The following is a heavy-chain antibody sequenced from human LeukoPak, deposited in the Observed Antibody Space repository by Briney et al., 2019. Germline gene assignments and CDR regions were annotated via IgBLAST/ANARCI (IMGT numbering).Heavy chain of an antibody. V-gene: IGHV1-69*05. CDR2: IIPIFGTA. J-gene: IGHJ4*02. Sequence: SVKVSCKASGGTFSSYAISWVRQAPGQGLEWMGGIIPIFGTANHAQKFQGRVTITTDESTSIAYMELSSLRSEDTAVYYCARDSNGDYGFDYWGQGTLVTVSS. CDR1: GGTFSSYA. CDR3: ARDSNGDYGFDY. D-gene: IGHD4-17*01.